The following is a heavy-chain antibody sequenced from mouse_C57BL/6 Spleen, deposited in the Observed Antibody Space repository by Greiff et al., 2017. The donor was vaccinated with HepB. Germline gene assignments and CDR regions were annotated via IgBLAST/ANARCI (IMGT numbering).Heavy chain of an antibody. V-gene: IGHV1-62-2*01. D-gene: IGHD1-1*01. CDR2: FYPGSGNI. J-gene: IGHJ3*01. CDR3: ARHEDGDYYGSSYGFAY. Sequence: VQLQQSGAELVKPGASVKLSCKASGYTFTEYTIHWVKQRSGQGLEWIGWFYPGSGNIKYNEKFKDKATLTADKSSSTVYMELSRLTSEDSAVYVCARHEDGDYYGSSYGFAYWGQGTLVTVSA. CDR1: GYTFTEYT.